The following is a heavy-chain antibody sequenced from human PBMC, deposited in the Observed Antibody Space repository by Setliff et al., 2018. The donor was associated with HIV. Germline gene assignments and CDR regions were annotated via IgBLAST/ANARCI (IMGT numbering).Heavy chain of an antibody. Sequence: GESLKISCVASGYSFTNKWIGWVRQTPGKGLEWMGIIYPGDSDTRYSPSFQGQVTISADKSISTAYLQWSSLKASDTAMYYCARIGFWSGYDADVWGQGTTVTVSS. CDR2: IYPGDSDT. CDR3: ARIGFWSGYDADV. D-gene: IGHD3-3*01. J-gene: IGHJ6*02. CDR1: GYSFTNKW. V-gene: IGHV5-51*01.